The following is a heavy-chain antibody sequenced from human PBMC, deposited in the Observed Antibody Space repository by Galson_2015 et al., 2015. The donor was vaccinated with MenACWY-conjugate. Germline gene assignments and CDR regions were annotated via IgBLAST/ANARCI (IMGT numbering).Heavy chain of an antibody. CDR3: ATPLWVGELSGGRTFDY. D-gene: IGHD3-10*01. CDR1: GYTFTGRY. J-gene: IGHJ4*02. V-gene: IGHV1-2*04. Sequence: SVKVSCKASGYTFTGRYLHWVRQAPGQGLEWMGWLHPNSANTNYAQNFQAWVTMTWDTSISTAYLEVSRLRSDDTAVYYCATPLWVGELSGGRTFDYWGRGTLVTVSS. CDR2: LHPNSANT.